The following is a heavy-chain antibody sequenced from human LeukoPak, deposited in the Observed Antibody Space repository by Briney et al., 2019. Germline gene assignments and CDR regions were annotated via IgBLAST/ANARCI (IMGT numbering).Heavy chain of an antibody. J-gene: IGHJ6*03. CDR1: GFTLSSYW. V-gene: IGHV3-7*03. Sequence: GGSLRLSCAASGFTLSSYWMSWVRQAPGKGLEWVANIKQDGSEKYYVDSVKGRFTISRDNSKNTLYLQMNSLRAEDTAVYYCAKGGENWYPTDYMDVWGKGTTVTISS. CDR3: AKGGENWYPTDYMDV. CDR2: IKQDGSEK. D-gene: IGHD3-10*01.